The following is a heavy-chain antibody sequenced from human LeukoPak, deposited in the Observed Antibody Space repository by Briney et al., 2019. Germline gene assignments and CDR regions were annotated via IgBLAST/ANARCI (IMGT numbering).Heavy chain of an antibody. CDR2: IYTSGST. V-gene: IGHV4-4*07. J-gene: IGHJ6*03. CDR3: ARDRRAAAGVNYYYYMDV. CDR1: GASMSSYY. Sequence: SETLSLTCTVSGASMSSYYWSWIRQPAGKGLEWIGRIYTSGSTNYNPSLKSRVTMSEDTSKNQFSLKLSSVTAADTAVYYCARDRRAAAGVNYYYYMDVWGRGTTVTVSS. D-gene: IGHD6-13*01.